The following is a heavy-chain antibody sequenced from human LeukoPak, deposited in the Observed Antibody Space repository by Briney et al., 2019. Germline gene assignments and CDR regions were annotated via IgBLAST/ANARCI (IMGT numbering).Heavy chain of an antibody. J-gene: IGHJ4*02. CDR1: GFTFSSYA. V-gene: IGHV3-23*01. Sequence: GGSLRLSCAASGFTFSSYAMNWVRQAPGKGLEWVSAISGSGGSTYYADSVKGRFTISRDNSKNTLYLQMNSLRAEDTAVYYCAKARRGVTTVTFLDYWGQGTLVTVSS. CDR2: ISGSGGST. D-gene: IGHD4-17*01. CDR3: AKARRGVTTVTFLDY.